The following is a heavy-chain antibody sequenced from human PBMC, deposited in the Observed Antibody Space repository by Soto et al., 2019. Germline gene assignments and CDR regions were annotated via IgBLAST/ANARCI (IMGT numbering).Heavy chain of an antibody. CDR3: ARVTTTLVDHFDY. Sequence: VGSLRLSCAASGFSVSGSYIYWVRQAPGKRLEWVSVMFSGGGTDYADSVEGRFTISSDKSKNTLYLQMNSLRVEDTAVYYCARVTTTLVDHFDYWGQGTLVTVSS. D-gene: IGHD4-4*01. CDR1: GFSVSGSY. V-gene: IGHV3-53*01. CDR2: MFSGGGT. J-gene: IGHJ4*02.